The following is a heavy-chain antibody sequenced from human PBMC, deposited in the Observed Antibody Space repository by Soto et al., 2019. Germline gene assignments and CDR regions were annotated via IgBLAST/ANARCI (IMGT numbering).Heavy chain of an antibody. Sequence: QVQLVESGGGVVQPGRSLRLSCAASGFTFSNYAMHWVRQAPGKALEWVAVISYDGTNKYYADSVKGRFTISRDNSKNTLYLQMNSLRAEDTAVYYCAKDPHYRYYFDYWGQGTLVTVSS. CDR2: ISYDGTNK. D-gene: IGHD4-4*01. CDR3: AKDPHYRYYFDY. V-gene: IGHV3-30*18. J-gene: IGHJ4*02. CDR1: GFTFSNYA.